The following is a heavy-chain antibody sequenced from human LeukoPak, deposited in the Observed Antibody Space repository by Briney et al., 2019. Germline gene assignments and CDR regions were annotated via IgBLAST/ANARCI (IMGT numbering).Heavy chain of an antibody. V-gene: IGHV3-43*02. D-gene: IGHD3-10*01. CDR2: ISGDGGST. CDR3: AKDIGEQWFFDY. Sequence: PGGSLRLSCATSGFTFDDSAMHWVRQAPGKGLEWVSLISGDGGSTYYADSVKGRFTISRDNSKNSLYLQMNSLRTEDNALYYCAKDIGEQWFFDYWGQGTLVTVSS. CDR1: GFTFDDSA. J-gene: IGHJ4*02.